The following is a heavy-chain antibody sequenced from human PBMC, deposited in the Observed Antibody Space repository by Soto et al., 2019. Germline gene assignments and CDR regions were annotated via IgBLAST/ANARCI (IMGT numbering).Heavy chain of an antibody. CDR2: IKQDGGEE. D-gene: IGHD2-15*01. CDR3: ARDIERRPWALGWFDP. Sequence: GSLRLSCAASGFTFSDYSMSWVRQSPGKGLEGVVNIKQDGGEEDYVDSVKGRLTISRDNAKNSLYLQMNSLRSEDTAVYYCARDIERRPWALGWFDPWGQGTLVTVSS. V-gene: IGHV3-7*03. J-gene: IGHJ5*02. CDR1: GFTFSDYS.